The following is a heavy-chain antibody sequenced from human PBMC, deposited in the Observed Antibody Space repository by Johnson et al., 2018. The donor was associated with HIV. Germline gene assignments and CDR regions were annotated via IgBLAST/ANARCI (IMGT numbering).Heavy chain of an antibody. Sequence: QVQLVESGGGVVQPGRSLRLSCAASGFTFRSYGMHWVRQAPGKGLEWVALISYDGSKTYYVDSVKGRFPISRDNSKNTLYLKMNSLRAEDTAVYYWASCESDSSGRGAFDIWGQGTMVTVSS. CDR3: ASCESDSSGRGAFDI. D-gene: IGHD3-22*01. CDR2: ISYDGSKT. V-gene: IGHV3-30*03. CDR1: GFTFRSYG. J-gene: IGHJ3*02.